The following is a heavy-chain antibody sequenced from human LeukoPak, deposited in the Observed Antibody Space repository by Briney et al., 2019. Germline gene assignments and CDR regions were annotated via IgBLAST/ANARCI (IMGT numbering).Heavy chain of an antibody. CDR1: GFTFSSYG. V-gene: IGHV3-30*02. J-gene: IGHJ4*02. D-gene: IGHD1-1*01. CDR3: AKDVWERRVPYSGDY. CDR2: IRYDGSNK. Sequence: GGSLRLSCAASGFTFSSYGMHWVRQAPGKGLEWVAFIRYDGSNKYYADSVKGRFTISRDNSKNTLYLQMNSLRAEDTAVYYCAKDVWERRVPYSGDYWGQGTLVTVSS.